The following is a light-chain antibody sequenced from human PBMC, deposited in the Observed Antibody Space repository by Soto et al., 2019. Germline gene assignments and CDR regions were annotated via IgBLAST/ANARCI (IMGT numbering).Light chain of an antibody. CDR2: GAS. CDR3: QHYNNWPALT. CDR1: QSVSSN. J-gene: IGKJ4*01. Sequence: EIVITQSPATPSVSPGETATVSCRASQSVSSNLAWYQQKPGQAPRLLIYGASTRATDIPARFSGSVSGTESTLTISSVMSEDFAVYYCQHYNNWPALTFGGGTKVESK. V-gene: IGKV3-15*01.